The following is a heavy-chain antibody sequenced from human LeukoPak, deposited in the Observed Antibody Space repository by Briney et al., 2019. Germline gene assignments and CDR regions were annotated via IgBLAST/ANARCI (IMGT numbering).Heavy chain of an antibody. CDR3: ARDGQDDYYRSGSYYNWFDP. CDR1: GGTFSSYA. V-gene: IGHV1-18*01. CDR2: ISAYNGNT. J-gene: IGHJ5*02. Sequence: ASVKVSCKASGGTFSSYAISWVRQAPGQGLEWMGWISAYNGNTNYAQKLQGRVTMTTDTSTSTAYMELRSLRSDDTAVYYCARDGQDDYYRSGSYYNWFDPWGQGTLVTVSS. D-gene: IGHD3-10*01.